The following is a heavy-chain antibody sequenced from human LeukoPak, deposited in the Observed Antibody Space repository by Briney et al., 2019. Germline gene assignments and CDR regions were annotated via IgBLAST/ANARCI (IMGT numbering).Heavy chain of an antibody. J-gene: IGHJ4*02. D-gene: IGHD3-16*01. CDR3: ARAGSGSDWGIFFE. Sequence: SETLSLTCSVSGASITTHYWSWIRQSPGRTLEWIGYMFHRGSTNYSPSLRSRVIISMDTSKSQLSLSLKSVTAADTAVYYCARAGSGSDWGIFFEWGLGTLVTVSS. CDR1: GASITTHY. V-gene: IGHV4-59*11. CDR2: MFHRGST.